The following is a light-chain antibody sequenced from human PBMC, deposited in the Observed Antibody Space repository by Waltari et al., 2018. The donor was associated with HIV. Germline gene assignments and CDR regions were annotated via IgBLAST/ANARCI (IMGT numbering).Light chain of an antibody. Sequence: EIVLTQSPDFQSVTPKEKVTITCRASQSIGSSLHWYQQKPDQSPKLLIKYASQSIAGVPSRFSGSGSGTDFTLTINTLEPEDAAAYYCQQSNGFPITFGQGTRLEIK. J-gene: IGKJ5*01. V-gene: IGKV6D-21*02. CDR1: QSIGSS. CDR2: YAS. CDR3: QQSNGFPIT.